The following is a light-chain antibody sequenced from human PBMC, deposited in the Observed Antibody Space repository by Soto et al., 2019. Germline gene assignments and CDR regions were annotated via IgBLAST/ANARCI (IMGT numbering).Light chain of an antibody. J-gene: IGLJ2*01. CDR1: SSDVGGYNY. V-gene: IGLV2-14*01. CDR2: EVS. Sequence: QSALTQPASVSGSPGQSITISCTGTSSDVGGYNYVSWYQQHPGKAPKPMIYEVSNRPSGVSNRFSVSKSGNTASLTISGIQAEDEADYYCSSYTSSSTLVVFGGGTKVTVL. CDR3: SSYTSSSTLVV.